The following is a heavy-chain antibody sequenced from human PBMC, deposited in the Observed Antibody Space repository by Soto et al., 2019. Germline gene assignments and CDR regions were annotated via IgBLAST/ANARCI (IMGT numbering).Heavy chain of an antibody. CDR3: AKEVHCGGGSCSWSEGFDY. J-gene: IGHJ4*02. Sequence: QVQLVESGGGVVQPGRSLRLSCAASGFIFSSSGMHWVRQAPGKGLEGVAVISYEGSHTYYADSVKGRFNITRDNSKNTLYLQMNSLRPDDTAVYYCAKEVHCGGGSCSWSEGFDYWGQGTLLTVSS. CDR2: ISYEGSHT. CDR1: GFIFSSSG. D-gene: IGHD2-15*01. V-gene: IGHV3-30*18.